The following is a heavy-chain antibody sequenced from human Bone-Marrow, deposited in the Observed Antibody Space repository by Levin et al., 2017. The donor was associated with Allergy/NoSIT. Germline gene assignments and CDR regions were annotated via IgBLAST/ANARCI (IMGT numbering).Heavy chain of an antibody. D-gene: IGHD1-7*01. CDR1: GFTVSSNY. CDR3: ARSGNWNYVQFDP. CDR2: IYSGGST. V-gene: IGHV3-53*01. J-gene: IGHJ5*02. Sequence: PGGSLRLSCAASGFTVSSNYMSWVRQAPGKGLEWVSVIYSGGSTYYADSVKGRFTISRDNSKNTLYLQMNSLRAEDTAVYYCARSGNWNYVQFDPWGQGTLVTVSS.